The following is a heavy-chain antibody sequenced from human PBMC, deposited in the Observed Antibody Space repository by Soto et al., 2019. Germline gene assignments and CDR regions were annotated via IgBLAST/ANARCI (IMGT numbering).Heavy chain of an antibody. Sequence: SETLSLTCAVYGGSFSGYYWSWIRQPPGKGLEWIGEINHSGSTNYNPSLKSRVTISVDTSKNQFSLKLSSVTAADTAVYYCARGSGGIAVAGTILDVWGQGTTVTVSS. CDR3: ARGSGGIAVAGTILDV. V-gene: IGHV4-34*01. CDR2: INHSGST. D-gene: IGHD6-19*01. CDR1: GGSFSGYY. J-gene: IGHJ6*02.